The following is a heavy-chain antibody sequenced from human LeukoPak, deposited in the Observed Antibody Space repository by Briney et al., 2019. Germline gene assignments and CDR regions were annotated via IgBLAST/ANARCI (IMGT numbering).Heavy chain of an antibody. CDR1: GFTFSSYS. J-gene: IGHJ4*02. D-gene: IGHD3-10*01. CDR2: ISSSRSYI. Sequence: PGGSLRLSCAASGFTFSSYSMNWVRQAPGKGLEWVSSISSSRSYIYYADSVKGRFTISRDNAKNSLYLQMNSLRAEDTAVYYCARDLRVAYGSGSYNFDYWGQGTLVTVSS. V-gene: IGHV3-21*01. CDR3: ARDLRVAYGSGSYNFDY.